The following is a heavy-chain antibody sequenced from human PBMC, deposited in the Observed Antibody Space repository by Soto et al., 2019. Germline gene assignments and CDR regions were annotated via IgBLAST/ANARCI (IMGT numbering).Heavy chain of an antibody. D-gene: IGHD3-22*01. CDR2: IHSSGSI. Sequence: SETLSLTCPVSGGSISSDDYYWSWTRQAPGRGLEWIGYIHSSGSIYYNPSLKCRATMSIDTAGNQFSLKVSSVTVADTAVYYCARYLDGLHDDTSGPFPRPGWGQGTLVTVSS. CDR3: ARYLDGLHDDTSGPFPRPG. J-gene: IGHJ1*01. V-gene: IGHV4-30-4*01. CDR1: GGSISSDDYY.